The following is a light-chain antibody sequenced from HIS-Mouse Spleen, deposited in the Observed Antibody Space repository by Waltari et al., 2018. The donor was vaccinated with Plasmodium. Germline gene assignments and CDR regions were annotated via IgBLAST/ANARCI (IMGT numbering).Light chain of an antibody. CDR3: CSYAGSYTWV. Sequence: QSALTQPRSVSGSPGPSVTIPCPGTSRDVGGYNYVSWYQQPPGQAPKLMIYDVSKRPSGVPDRFSGSKSGNTASLTISGLQAEDEADYYCCSYAGSYTWVFGGGTKLTVL. CDR2: DVS. V-gene: IGLV2-11*01. J-gene: IGLJ3*02. CDR1: SRDVGGYNY.